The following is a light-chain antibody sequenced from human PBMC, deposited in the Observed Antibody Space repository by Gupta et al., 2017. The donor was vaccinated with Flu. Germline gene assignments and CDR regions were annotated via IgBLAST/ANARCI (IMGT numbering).Light chain of an antibody. Sequence: NCKSVQDVLYSSTNKNYLAWYQHRPGQPPKLLIYAASTRESGVPDRFSGSVSGTDFTLTISSLQAEDVAIYYCQQYYSTPYTFGQGTKLEIK. CDR3: QQYYSTPYT. CDR1: QDVLYSSTNKNY. CDR2: AAS. J-gene: IGKJ2*01. V-gene: IGKV4-1*01.